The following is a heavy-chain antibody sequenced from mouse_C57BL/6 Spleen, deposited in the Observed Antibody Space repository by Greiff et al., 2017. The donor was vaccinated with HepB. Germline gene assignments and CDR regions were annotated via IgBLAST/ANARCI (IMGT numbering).Heavy chain of an antibody. J-gene: IGHJ2*01. CDR3: ARSLGYFDY. CDR2: IDPSDSYT. Sequence: QVHVKQPGAELVRPGTSVKLSCKASGYTFTSYWMHWVKQRPGQGLEWIGVIDPSDSYTNYNQKFKGKATLTVDTSSSTAYMQLSSLTSEDSAVYFCARSLGYFDYWGQGTTLTVSS. CDR1: GYTFTSYW. V-gene: IGHV1-59*01. D-gene: IGHD4-1*01.